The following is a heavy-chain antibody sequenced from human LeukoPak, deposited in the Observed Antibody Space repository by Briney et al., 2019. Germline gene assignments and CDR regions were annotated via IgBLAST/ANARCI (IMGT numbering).Heavy chain of an antibody. CDR3: ARGPLIRRVDP. Sequence: ASVKVSCKASGGTFSSYAINWVRQATGQGLEWMGWMNPNSGNTGYAQKFQGRVTMTRNTSISTAYMELSSLRSEDTAVYYCARGPLIRRVDPWGQGTLVTVSS. CDR1: GGTFSSYA. V-gene: IGHV1-8*02. J-gene: IGHJ5*02. D-gene: IGHD2-8*01. CDR2: MNPNSGNT.